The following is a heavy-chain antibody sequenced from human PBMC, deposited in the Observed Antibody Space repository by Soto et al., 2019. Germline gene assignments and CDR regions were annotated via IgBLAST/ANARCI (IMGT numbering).Heavy chain of an antibody. CDR1: GFTFSSYD. CDR3: ARGTDGNYYYGMDV. V-gene: IGHV3-13*01. Sequence: PVGSLLLSCSAYGFTFSSYDMHWVRQATGKGLEWVSAIGTAGDTYYPGSVKGRFTISRENAKNSLYLQMNSLRAGDTAVYYCARGTDGNYYYGMDVWGQGTTVTVSS. D-gene: IGHD2-21*02. CDR2: IGTAGDT. J-gene: IGHJ6*02.